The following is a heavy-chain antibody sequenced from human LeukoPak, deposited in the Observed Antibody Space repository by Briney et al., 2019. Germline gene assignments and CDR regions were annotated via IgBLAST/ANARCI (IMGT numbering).Heavy chain of an antibody. V-gene: IGHV4-39*07. J-gene: IGHJ3*02. CDR1: GGSISSYTYY. CDR3: ARVASGYDVFDI. D-gene: IGHD3-3*01. CDR2: MYYSGST. Sequence: SETLSLTCTVSGGSISSYTYYWGWIRQPPGKGLEWIGSMYYSGSTYYNPSLKSRVTISVDTSKNQFSLKLSSVTAADTAVFYCARVASGYDVFDIWGQGTMVTVSS.